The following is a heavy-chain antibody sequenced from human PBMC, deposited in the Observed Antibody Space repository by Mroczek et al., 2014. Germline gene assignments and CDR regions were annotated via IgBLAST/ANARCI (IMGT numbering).Heavy chain of an antibody. V-gene: IGHV1-69*01. D-gene: IGHD3-10*01. J-gene: IGHJ4*02. CDR3: ARDREYYGSGSYPGHYFDY. CDR2: IIPIFGTA. Sequence: QVQLVQSGAEVKKPGSSVKVSCKASGGTFSSYAISWVRQAPGQGLEWMGGIIPIFGTANYAQKFQGRVTITADESTSTAYMELSSLRSEDTAVYYCARDREYYGSGSYPGHYFDYWGQGTLVTVSS. CDR1: GGTFSSYA.